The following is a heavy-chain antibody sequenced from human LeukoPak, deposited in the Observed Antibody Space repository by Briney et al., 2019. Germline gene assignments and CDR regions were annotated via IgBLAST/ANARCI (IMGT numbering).Heavy chain of an antibody. CDR3: ARDSGAGPHPYYMDV. CDR2: IIPIFGTA. CDR1: GGTFSSYA. V-gene: IGHV1-69*05. D-gene: IGHD4-17*01. Sequence: ASVKVSCKASGGTFSSYAISWVRQAPGQGLEWMGGIIPIFGTANYAQKFQGRVTITTDESTSTAYKELSSLRSEDTAVYYCARDSGAGPHPYYMDVWGKGTTVTVSS. J-gene: IGHJ6*03.